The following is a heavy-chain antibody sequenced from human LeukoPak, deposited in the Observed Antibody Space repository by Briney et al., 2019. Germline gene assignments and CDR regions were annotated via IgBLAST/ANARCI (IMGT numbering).Heavy chain of an antibody. V-gene: IGHV4-34*01. CDR1: GGSFSGYY. CDR2: INHSGST. Sequence: SETLSLTCAVYGGSFSGYYWSWNRQPPGKGLEWIGEINHSGSTNYNPSLKSRVTISVDTSKNQFSLKLSSVTAADTAVYYCARVTRGYSYGPKAALDYWGQGTLVTVSS. CDR3: ARVTRGYSYGPKAALDY. J-gene: IGHJ4*02. D-gene: IGHD5-18*01.